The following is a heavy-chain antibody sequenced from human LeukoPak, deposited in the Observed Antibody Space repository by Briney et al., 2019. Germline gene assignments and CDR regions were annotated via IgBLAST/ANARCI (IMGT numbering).Heavy chain of an antibody. V-gene: IGHV1-2*02. D-gene: IGHD6-6*01. Sequence: ASVKVSCKASGYTFTGYYMHWVRQAPGQGLEWMGWINTNSGGTNYAQKFQGRVTVTRDTSISTAYMELSRLKSDDTAVYYCARDLASTSYSSFEVDYWGQGTLVPVSS. J-gene: IGHJ4*02. CDR2: INTNSGGT. CDR3: ARDLASTSYSSFEVDY. CDR1: GYTFTGYY.